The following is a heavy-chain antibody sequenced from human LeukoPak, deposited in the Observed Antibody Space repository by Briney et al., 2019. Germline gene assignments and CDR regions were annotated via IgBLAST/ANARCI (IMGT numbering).Heavy chain of an antibody. D-gene: IGHD1-26*01. V-gene: IGHV3-23*01. CDR2: ISGSGGST. J-gene: IGHJ4*02. CDR3: AKDHNAYSGSYPFDY. Sequence: GGSLRLSCAASGFTFSSYSMNWVRQAPGKGLEWVSAISGSGGSTYYADSVKGRFTISRDNSKNTLYLQMNSLRAEDTAVYYCAKDHNAYSGSYPFDYWGQGTLVTVSS. CDR1: GFTFSSYS.